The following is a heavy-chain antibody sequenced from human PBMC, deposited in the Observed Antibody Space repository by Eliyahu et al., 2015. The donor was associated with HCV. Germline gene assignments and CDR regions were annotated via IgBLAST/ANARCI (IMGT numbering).Heavy chain of an antibody. CDR2: IIPILGIA. D-gene: IGHD3-3*01. CDR1: GGTFSSYA. V-gene: IGHV1-69*04. J-gene: IGHJ6*02. Sequence: QVQLVQSGAEVKKPGSSVKVSCKASGGTFSSYAISWVRQAPGQGLEWMGRIIPILGIANYAQKFQGRVTITADKSTSTAYMELSSLRSEDTAVYYCRGTIFGEAYYYGMDVWGQGTTVTVSS. CDR3: RGTIFGEAYYYGMDV.